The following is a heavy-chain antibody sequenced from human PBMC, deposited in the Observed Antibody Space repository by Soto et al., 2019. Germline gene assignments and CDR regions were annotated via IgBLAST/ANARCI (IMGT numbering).Heavy chain of an antibody. CDR1: GFTFSSYG. CDR2: ISYDGSNK. V-gene: IGHV3-30*18. D-gene: IGHD5-12*01. J-gene: IGHJ3*02. Sequence: LRLSCAASGFTFSSYGMHWVRQAPGKGLEWVAVISYDGSNKYYADSVKGRFTISRDNSKNTLYLQMNSLRAEDTAVYYCAKDREDGYNYGAFDIWGQGTMVTVSS. CDR3: AKDREDGYNYGAFDI.